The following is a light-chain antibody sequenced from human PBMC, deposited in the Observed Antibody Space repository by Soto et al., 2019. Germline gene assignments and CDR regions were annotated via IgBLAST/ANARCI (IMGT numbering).Light chain of an antibody. CDR1: SSDVGSYNL. J-gene: IGLJ2*01. Sequence: QSALTQPASVSGSPGQSITISCTGTSSDVGSYNLVSWYQQHPGKAPKLMIYEVSKRPSGVSNRFSGSKSGNTASLTISGLQAEDEADYYCCSYAGSIGVFGGGTKVAVL. CDR3: CSYAGSIGV. V-gene: IGLV2-23*02. CDR2: EVS.